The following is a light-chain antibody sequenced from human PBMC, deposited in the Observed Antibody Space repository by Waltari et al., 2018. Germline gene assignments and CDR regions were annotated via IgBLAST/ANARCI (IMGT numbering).Light chain of an antibody. CDR2: KAS. CDR3: QQYNSDPYT. Sequence: QMTQSPSTLSASVGDRVTITCRASQSISSWLAWYQKKPGQAPKLLMYKASTLESAVPSRFSGSGSGTEFTLTISSLQADDFATYYCQQYNSDPYTFGQGTKLEIK. V-gene: IGKV1-5*03. CDR1: QSISSW. J-gene: IGKJ2*01.